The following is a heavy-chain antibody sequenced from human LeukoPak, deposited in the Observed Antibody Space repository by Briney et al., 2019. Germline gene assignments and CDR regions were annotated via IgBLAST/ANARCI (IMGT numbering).Heavy chain of an antibody. CDR2: ISSSSSYI. Sequence: PGGSLRLSCAASGFTFSSYSMNWVRQAPGKGLEWVSSISSSSSYIYYADSVKGRFTISRDNAKNSLYLQMNSLRAEDTAVYYCARDDVGGNPRFDYWGQGTLVTVSS. V-gene: IGHV3-21*06. CDR3: ARDDVGGNPRFDY. D-gene: IGHD4-23*01. CDR1: GFTFSSYS. J-gene: IGHJ4*02.